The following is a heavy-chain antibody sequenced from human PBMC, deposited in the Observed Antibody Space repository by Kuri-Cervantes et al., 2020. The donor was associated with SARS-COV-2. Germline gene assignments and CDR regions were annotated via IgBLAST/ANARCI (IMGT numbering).Heavy chain of an antibody. CDR2: ISYDGSSK. J-gene: IGHJ3*02. V-gene: IGHV3-30*04. CDR3: AREGNEDAFET. Sequence: GESLKISCAASGFTFSDSAMHWVRQAPGKGLEWVASISYDGSSKDYADSVKGRLTISRDNSKNTLYLQMKSLRAEDTAVFYCAREGNEDAFETWGQGTMVTVSS. CDR1: GFTFSDSA.